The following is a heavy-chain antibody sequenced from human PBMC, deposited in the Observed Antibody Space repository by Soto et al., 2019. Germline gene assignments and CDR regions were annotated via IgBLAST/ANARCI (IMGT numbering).Heavy chain of an antibody. Sequence: AGGSLRLSCAASGFTFSSYAMSWVRQAPGKGLEWVSAISGSGGSTYYADSVKGRFTISRDNSKNTLYLQMNSLRAEDTAVYYCAKQASSGWYEIGNFDYWGQGTLVTVSS. V-gene: IGHV3-23*01. CDR2: ISGSGGST. CDR1: GFTFSSYA. J-gene: IGHJ4*02. D-gene: IGHD6-19*01. CDR3: AKQASSGWYEIGNFDY.